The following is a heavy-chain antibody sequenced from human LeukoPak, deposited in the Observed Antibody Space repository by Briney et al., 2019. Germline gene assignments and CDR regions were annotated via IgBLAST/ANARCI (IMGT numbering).Heavy chain of an antibody. D-gene: IGHD4-11*01. CDR3: ARDDYRSFYEY. CDR1: GFSFSSYW. Sequence: GGSLRLSCAASGFSFSSYWMTWVRQAPGMGLEWVASINLDGSDNHYVDSVKGRFTISRDNAKKSLYLQMNSLRAEDTAVYYCARDDYRSFYEYWGQGTLVTVSS. CDR2: INLDGSDN. V-gene: IGHV3-7*01. J-gene: IGHJ4*02.